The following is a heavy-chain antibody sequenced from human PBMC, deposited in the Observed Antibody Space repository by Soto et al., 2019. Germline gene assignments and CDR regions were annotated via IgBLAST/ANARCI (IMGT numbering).Heavy chain of an antibody. CDR2: ISSSSSTI. V-gene: IGHV3-48*02. CDR3: ASAPTVTTHFDY. D-gene: IGHD4-17*01. CDR1: GFTFSSYS. J-gene: IGHJ4*02. Sequence: VGSLRLSCAASGFTFSSYSMNWVRQASGEGLEWVSYISSSSSTIYYADSVKGRFTISRDNAKNSLYLQMNSLRDEDTAVYYCASAPTVTTHFDYWGQGTLVTVSS.